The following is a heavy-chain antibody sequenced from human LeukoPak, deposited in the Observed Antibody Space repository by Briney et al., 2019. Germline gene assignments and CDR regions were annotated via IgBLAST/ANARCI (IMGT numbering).Heavy chain of an antibody. D-gene: IGHD3-10*01. CDR1: GFTFSSYG. CDR2: ISGSGGST. CDR3: AKDKNSSGSYLVYFDY. V-gene: IGHV3-23*01. J-gene: IGHJ4*02. Sequence: GGSLRLSCAASGFTFSSYGMSWVRQAPGKGLEWVSAISGSGGSTYYADSVKGRFTISRDNSKNTLYLQMNSLRAEDTAVYYCAKDKNSSGSYLVYFDYWGQGTLVTVSS.